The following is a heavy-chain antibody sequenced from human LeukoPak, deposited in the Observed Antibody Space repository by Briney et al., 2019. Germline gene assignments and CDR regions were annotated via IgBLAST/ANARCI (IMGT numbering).Heavy chain of an antibody. D-gene: IGHD3-22*01. V-gene: IGHV1-69*05. CDR1: GGTFSSYA. Sequence: SVKVSCKASGGTFSSYAISWVRQAPGQGLEWMGGIIPIFGTADYAQKFQGRVTITTDESTSTAYMELSSLRSEDTAVYYCASPPRGYYDSRGYPQTDAFDIWGQGTMVTVSS. CDR2: IIPIFGTA. CDR3: ASPPRGYYDSRGYPQTDAFDI. J-gene: IGHJ3*02.